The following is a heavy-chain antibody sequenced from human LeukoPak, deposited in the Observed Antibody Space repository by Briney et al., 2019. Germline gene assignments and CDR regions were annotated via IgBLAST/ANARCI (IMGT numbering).Heavy chain of an antibody. CDR2: INHSGST. Sequence: SETLSLTCAVSGGSISGYYWSWIRQPPGKGLEWIGGINHSGSTNYNPSLKSRVTISVDTSKNQFSLKLSAVTAAATAVYYCARRRSSGYSPPFGFWGQGTLVTVSS. D-gene: IGHD3-22*01. J-gene: IGHJ4*02. CDR3: ARRRSSGYSPPFGF. V-gene: IGHV4-34*01. CDR1: GGSISGYY.